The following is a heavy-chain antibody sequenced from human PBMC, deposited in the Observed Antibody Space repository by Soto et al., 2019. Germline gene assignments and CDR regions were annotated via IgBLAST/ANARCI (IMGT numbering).Heavy chain of an antibody. CDR2: ISGNGGT. V-gene: IGHV3-23*01. J-gene: IGHJ4*02. CDR3: AKDAPGSGWLSDY. CDR1: GFTFSIYA. D-gene: IGHD3-22*01. Sequence: EVHLLESGGGLVQPGGSLRLSCAASGFTFSIYAMSWVRQVPGKGLEWVSTISGNGGTSYADFVRGRFTISRDNAKNTLYLQVNSLRVDDTAIYYCAKDAPGSGWLSDYWGQGTLVTVSS.